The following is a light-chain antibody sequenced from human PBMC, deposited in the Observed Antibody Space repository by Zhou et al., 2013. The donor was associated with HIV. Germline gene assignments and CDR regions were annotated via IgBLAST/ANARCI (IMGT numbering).Light chain of an antibody. V-gene: IGKV1-5*03. CDR1: QSIGRE. J-gene: IGKJ1*01. Sequence: DIQMTQSPSTLSTSAGDRVTLTCRASQSIGRELAWYQQKPGQVPKVLIYKASSLDGGVPSRFSGRGSGTDFTLTVNNLQPEDLATYYCQQYNTHSSTFGPGTKVEIK. CDR2: KAS. CDR3: QQYNTHSST.